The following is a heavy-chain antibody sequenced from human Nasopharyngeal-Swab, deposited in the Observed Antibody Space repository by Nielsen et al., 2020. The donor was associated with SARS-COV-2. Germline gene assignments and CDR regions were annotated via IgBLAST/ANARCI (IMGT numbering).Heavy chain of an antibody. V-gene: IGHV4-59*01. CDR3: ARVGTYYYDSSGHLNYYYYYYMDV. Sequence: WIRQPPGKGLEWIGYIYYSGSTNYNPSLKSRVTISVDTSKNQFFLKLSSVTAADTAVYYCARVGTYYYDSSGHLNYYYYYYMDVWGKGTTVTVSS. J-gene: IGHJ6*03. D-gene: IGHD3-22*01. CDR2: IYYSGST.